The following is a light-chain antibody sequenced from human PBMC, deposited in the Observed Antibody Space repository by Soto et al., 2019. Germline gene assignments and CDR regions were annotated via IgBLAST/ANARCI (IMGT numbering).Light chain of an antibody. V-gene: IGKV1-39*01. CDR2: DAS. J-gene: IGKJ1*01. CDR1: QSISKD. Sequence: DIQMTQSPSSLSASVGDRVTLTCRASQSISKDLNWYQQKPGKAPILLISDASTLQSDVPSRFSGAVSGTDFTLTITNLQPEDFATYFCQQSYSTPWTSGLGTKVDIK. CDR3: QQSYSTPWT.